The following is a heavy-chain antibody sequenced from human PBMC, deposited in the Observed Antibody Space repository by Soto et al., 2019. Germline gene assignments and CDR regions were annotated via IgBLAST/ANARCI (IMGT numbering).Heavy chain of an antibody. CDR2: LLRSGSTT. CDR1: GFTFTKYA. V-gene: IGHV3-23*01. D-gene: IGHD2-15*01. J-gene: IGHJ4*02. Sequence: GGSLRLSCAASGFTFTKYAMTWARQAPGKGLEWVSSLLRSGSTTYYADSVKGRFTISSDISANSLYLLRDSLRAEDTDVYYCAKYAVSGVGIWLLDFWGQGTVVTVSS. CDR3: AKYAVSGVGIWLLDF.